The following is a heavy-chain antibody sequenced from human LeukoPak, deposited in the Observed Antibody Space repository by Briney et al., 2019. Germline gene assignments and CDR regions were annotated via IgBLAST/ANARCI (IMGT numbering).Heavy chain of an antibody. D-gene: IGHD6-13*01. CDR3: AKSRSGIAAAGTNY. Sequence: GGSLRLSCAASGFTFSSYAMSWVRQAPGKGLEWVSTISGSDSGTYYADSVKDRFSISRDNSKNTLYLQMNSLRAEDTATYYCAKSRSGIAAAGTNYWGHGTPVIVSS. CDR2: ISGSDSGT. CDR1: GFTFSSYA. J-gene: IGHJ4*01. V-gene: IGHV3-23*01.